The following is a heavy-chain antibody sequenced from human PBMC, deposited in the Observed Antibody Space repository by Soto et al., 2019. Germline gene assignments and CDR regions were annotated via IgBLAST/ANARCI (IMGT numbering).Heavy chain of an antibody. CDR2: ISYDGSNK. Sequence: QVQLVESGGGVVQPGRSLRLSCAASGFTFSSYAMHWVRQAPGKGLEWVAVISYDGSNKYYADSVKGRFTISRDNSKNTLYLQMNSLRAEDTAVYYCARDNLPIRGMDVWGQGTTVTVPS. CDR1: GFTFSSYA. D-gene: IGHD2-2*01. J-gene: IGHJ6*02. V-gene: IGHV3-30-3*01. CDR3: ARDNLPIRGMDV.